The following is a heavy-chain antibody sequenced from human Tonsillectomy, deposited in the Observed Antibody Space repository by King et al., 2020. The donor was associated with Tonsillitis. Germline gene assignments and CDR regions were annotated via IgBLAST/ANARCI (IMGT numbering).Heavy chain of an antibody. D-gene: IGHD6-19*01. CDR2: TRNKANSYTT. Sequence: VQLVESGGGLVQPGGSLRLSCAASGFTFSDHYMDWVRQAPGKGLEWVGRTRNKANSYTTEYAASVKGRFTISRDESNNLLYLQMNSLKTEDTAVYYCARGPVSSGWHKRSLDYWGQGSLVTVSS. J-gene: IGHJ4*02. V-gene: IGHV3-72*01. CDR1: GFTFSDHY. CDR3: ARGPVSSGWHKRSLDY.